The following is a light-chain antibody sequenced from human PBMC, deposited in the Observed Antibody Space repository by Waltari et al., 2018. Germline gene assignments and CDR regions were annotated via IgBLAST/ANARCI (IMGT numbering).Light chain of an antibody. J-gene: IGKJ1*01. CDR2: WAS. Sequence: SVLYNSNNKNYLAVYQQKPGQPPKLLIYWASTRQSGVPDRFSGGGSGTDFTLTISSLQAEDVAVYYCQQYYSSPRTFGQGTKVEIK. CDR3: QQYYSSPRT. CDR1: SVLYNSNNKNY. V-gene: IGKV4-1*01.